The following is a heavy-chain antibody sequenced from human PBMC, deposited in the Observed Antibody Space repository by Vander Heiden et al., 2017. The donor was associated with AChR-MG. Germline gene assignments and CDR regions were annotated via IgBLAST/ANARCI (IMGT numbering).Heavy chain of an antibody. J-gene: IGHJ4*02. D-gene: IGHD3-16*01. CDR2: ISGSGGST. CDR3: AKSKGAYIWAFDY. Sequence: EVQLLESGGGLVQPGGSLRLSCAASGFTFSSYARGWVGQAPGKGLEWVSAISGSGGSTYYADAVKGRFTISRDNSKNTLYLQMNRLRAEDTAVYYCAKSKGAYIWAFDYWGQGTLVTVSS. CDR1: GFTFSSYA. V-gene: IGHV3-23*01.